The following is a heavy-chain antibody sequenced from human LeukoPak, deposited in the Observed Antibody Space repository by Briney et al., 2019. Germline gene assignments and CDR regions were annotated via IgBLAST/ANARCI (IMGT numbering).Heavy chain of an antibody. Sequence: PSETLSLTCTVSGGSISSSSYYWGWIRQPPGKGLEWIGSIYYSGSTYYNPSLKSRVTISVDTSKNQFSLKLSSVTAADTAVYYCARDPPTDSSSWGTYYYGMDVWGQGTTVTVPS. V-gene: IGHV4-39*07. D-gene: IGHD6-13*01. CDR3: ARDPPTDSSSWGTYYYGMDV. CDR2: IYYSGST. J-gene: IGHJ6*02. CDR1: GGSISSSSYY.